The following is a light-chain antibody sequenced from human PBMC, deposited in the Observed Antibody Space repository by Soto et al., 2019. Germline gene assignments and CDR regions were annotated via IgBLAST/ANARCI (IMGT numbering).Light chain of an antibody. J-gene: IGKJ2*01. Sequence: DLPMTQSPSTRSGSVGDRVTITCRASQTISSWMAWYQQKTGKAPKLLVYDASTLQSGVASRFSGSGSGTEFTLIISGLQPDDSATYYCQQYTKTNNPWMVGQGTKLDIK. CDR2: DAS. CDR1: QTISSW. V-gene: IGKV1-5*01. CDR3: QQYTKTNNPWM.